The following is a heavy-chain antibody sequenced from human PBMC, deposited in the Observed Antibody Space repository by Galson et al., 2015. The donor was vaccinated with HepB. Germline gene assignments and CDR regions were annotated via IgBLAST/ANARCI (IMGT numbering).Heavy chain of an antibody. D-gene: IGHD6-13*01. CDR3: AKVIAAAGILSPMYYYYYGMDV. V-gene: IGHV3-23*01. CDR1: GFTFSSYA. CDR2: ISGSGGST. J-gene: IGHJ6*02. Sequence: SLRLSCAASGFTFSSYAMSWVRQAPGKGLEWVSAISGSGGSTYYADSVKGRFTISRDNSKNTLYLQMNSLRAEDTAVYYCAKVIAAAGILSPMYYYYYGMDVWGQGTTVTVSS.